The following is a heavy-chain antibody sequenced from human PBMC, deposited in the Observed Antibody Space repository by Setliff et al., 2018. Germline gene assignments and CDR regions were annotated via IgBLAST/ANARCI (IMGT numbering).Heavy chain of an antibody. J-gene: IGHJ4*02. Sequence: GGSLRLSCAASGLTFSSDAMTWVRQTPGKGLEWVSVISSDGTSIYYADSVKGRFTISRDNSENTLFLQMTSLRPEDTGIYYCAKVKKPLIRGSGFDYWGRGTLVTVSS. CDR1: GLTFSSDA. CDR2: ISSDGTSI. V-gene: IGHV3-23*03. D-gene: IGHD2-8*01. CDR3: AKVKKPLIRGSGFDY.